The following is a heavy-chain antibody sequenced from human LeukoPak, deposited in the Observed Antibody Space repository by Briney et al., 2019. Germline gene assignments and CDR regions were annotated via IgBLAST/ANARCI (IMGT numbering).Heavy chain of an antibody. Sequence: PSETLSLTCTVSGGSISSYYWSWIRQPAGKGLEWIGSIYTSGSTNYNPSLKSRVTMSVDTSKNQFSLKLSSVTAADTAVYYCARDDCSSTSCTFDYWGQGTLVTVSS. J-gene: IGHJ4*02. V-gene: IGHV4-4*07. D-gene: IGHD2-2*01. CDR1: GGSISSYY. CDR3: ARDDCSSTSCTFDY. CDR2: IYTSGST.